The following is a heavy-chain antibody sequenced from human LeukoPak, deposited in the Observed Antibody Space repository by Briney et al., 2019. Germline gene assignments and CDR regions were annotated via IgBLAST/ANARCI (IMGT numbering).Heavy chain of an antibody. J-gene: IGHJ4*02. Sequence: KSSETLSLTCAVYGGSFSGYYWSWIRQPPGKGLEWIGEINHSGSTNYNPSLKSRVTISVDTSKNQFSLKLSSVTAADTAVYYCARITGFGELSYFDYWGQGTLVTVSS. V-gene: IGHV4-34*01. CDR2: INHSGST. CDR3: ARITGFGELSYFDY. D-gene: IGHD3-10*01. CDR1: GGSFSGYY.